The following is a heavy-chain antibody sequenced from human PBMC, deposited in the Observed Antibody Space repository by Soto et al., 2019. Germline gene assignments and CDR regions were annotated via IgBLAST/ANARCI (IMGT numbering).Heavy chain of an antibody. CDR1: RVAFSKFI. CDR2: IIPIFGTA. J-gene: IGHJ4*02. V-gene: IGHV1-69*01. Sequence: QAQLEQSGGEVKKPGSSVKVSCKASRVAFSKFIVTWVRQAPGLGLEWVGGIIPIFGTANYAQKFQGRVTITADESTSTSYMEVNNLRSEDTAVYYCARGGPDLATIGSFDYWGQGTLVTVSS. D-gene: IGHD3-16*01. CDR3: ARGGPDLATIGSFDY.